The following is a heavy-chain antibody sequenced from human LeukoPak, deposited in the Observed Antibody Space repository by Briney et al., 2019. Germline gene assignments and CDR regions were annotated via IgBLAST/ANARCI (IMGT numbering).Heavy chain of an antibody. CDR1: GGTSSNYA. D-gene: IGHD5-12*01. CDR3: ARDSGYGAGDYFDY. Sequence: ASVKVSCKASGGTSSNYAINWVRQAPGQGLEWMGWISAYNGNTNYAQKLQGRVTMTTDTSTSTAYMELRSLRSDDTAVYYCARDSGYGAGDYFDYWGQGTLVTVSS. CDR2: ISAYNGNT. V-gene: IGHV1-18*01. J-gene: IGHJ4*02.